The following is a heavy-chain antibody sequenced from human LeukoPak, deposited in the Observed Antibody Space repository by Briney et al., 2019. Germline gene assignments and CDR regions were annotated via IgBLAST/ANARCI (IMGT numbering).Heavy chain of an antibody. CDR3: ARSYSGSYWFDY. Sequence: GASVKVSCKASGYTFTSYDINWVRQATGQGLEWMGRMNPNSGNTGYAQKFQGRVTITRNTSISTAYMELSSLRSEDTAVYYCARSYSGSYWFDYWGRGTLVTVSS. J-gene: IGHJ4*02. D-gene: IGHD1-26*01. CDR1: GYTFTSYD. V-gene: IGHV1-8*03. CDR2: MNPNSGNT.